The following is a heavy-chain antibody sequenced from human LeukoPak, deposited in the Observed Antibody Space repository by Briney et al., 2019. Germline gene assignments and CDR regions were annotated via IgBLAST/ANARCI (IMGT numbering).Heavy chain of an antibody. V-gene: IGHV1-2*02. CDR1: GHTFTGYY. CDR3: ARVVGSSSSDNWFDP. Sequence: ASVRVSCKASGHTFTGYYMHWVRQAPGQGLEWMGWINPNSGGTNYAQKFQGRVTMTTDTSTSTVYMELRSLRSDDTAVYYCARVVGSSSSDNWFDPWGQGTLVTVSS. J-gene: IGHJ5*02. D-gene: IGHD6-13*01. CDR2: INPNSGGT.